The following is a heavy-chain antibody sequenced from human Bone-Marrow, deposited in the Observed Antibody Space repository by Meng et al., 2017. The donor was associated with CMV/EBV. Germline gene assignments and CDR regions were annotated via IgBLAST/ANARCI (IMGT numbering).Heavy chain of an antibody. CDR3: TRDAHLTTVTPNWFDP. D-gene: IGHD4-17*01. J-gene: IGHJ5*02. V-gene: IGHV1-2*02. CDR2: INPNSDDT. Sequence: QVQLVQSGAELRTPGAPVKVSCKASGDTFTDYYMHWVRQAPGQGLEWMGCINPNSDDTNYAQKFQGRVTMTRDTSISTAYMELSRLRSDDTAVYYCTRDAHLTTVTPNWFDPWGQGTLVTVSS. CDR1: GDTFTDYY.